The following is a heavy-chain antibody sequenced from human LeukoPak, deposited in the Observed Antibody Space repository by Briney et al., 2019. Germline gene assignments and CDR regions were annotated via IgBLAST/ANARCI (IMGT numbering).Heavy chain of an antibody. V-gene: IGHV4-59*01. Sequence: PSETLSLTCTVSGGSISSYYWSWIRQPPGKGLEWIGYIYYSGSTNYNPSLESRVTISVDTSKNQFSLKLSSVTAADTAVYYCAREWVNAFDIWGQGTMVTVSS. D-gene: IGHD1-26*01. CDR1: GGSISSYY. CDR3: AREWVNAFDI. CDR2: IYYSGST. J-gene: IGHJ3*02.